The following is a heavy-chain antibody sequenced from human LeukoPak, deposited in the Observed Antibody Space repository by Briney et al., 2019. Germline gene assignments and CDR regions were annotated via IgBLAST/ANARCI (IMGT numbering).Heavy chain of an antibody. J-gene: IGHJ4*02. CDR2: IWSDGSNK. D-gene: IGHD3-10*01. CDR1: GFTFSSYG. CDR3: ATDIGSAPFDH. V-gene: IGHV3-33*01. Sequence: GGPLRLSCAASGFTFSSYGMHWVRQAPGKGLEWVAVIWSDGSNKNYADSVKGRFTISRDNSKNTLYLQMNSLRVEDTAMYYCATDIGSAPFDHWGQGTLVTVSS.